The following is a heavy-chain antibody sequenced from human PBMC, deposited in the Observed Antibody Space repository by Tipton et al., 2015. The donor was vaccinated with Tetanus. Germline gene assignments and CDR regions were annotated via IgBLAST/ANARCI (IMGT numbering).Heavy chain of an antibody. Sequence: TLSLTCAVYGGSFSGYYWSWIRQPPGKGLEWIGEINHSGSTNYNPSLKSRVTISVDTSKNQFSLKLGSVTAADTAVYYCARGGRGWNRQLVQLWDYWGQGTLVTVSS. J-gene: IGHJ4*02. D-gene: IGHD6-6*01. V-gene: IGHV4-34*01. CDR3: ARGGRGWNRQLVQLWDY. CDR2: INHSGST. CDR1: GGSFSGYY.